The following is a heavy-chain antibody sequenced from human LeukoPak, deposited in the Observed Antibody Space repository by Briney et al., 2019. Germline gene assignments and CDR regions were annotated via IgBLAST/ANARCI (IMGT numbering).Heavy chain of an antibody. CDR2: VSSIGLT. D-gene: IGHD2-8*01. CDR1: GDSISTHY. Sequence: SETLSLTCTISGDSISTHYWTWIRQSPGKGLEWIGYVSSIGLTNYNPSLKSRVTISVGTSKNHFSLRLRSLTAADTAVYYCARDLTTVTKGFDIWGQGTVVTVSS. CDR3: ARDLTTVTKGFDI. V-gene: IGHV4-59*11. J-gene: IGHJ3*02.